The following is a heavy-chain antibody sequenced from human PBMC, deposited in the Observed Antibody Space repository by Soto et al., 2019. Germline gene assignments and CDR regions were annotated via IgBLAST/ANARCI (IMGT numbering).Heavy chain of an antibody. CDR3: AKDPHPFDY. CDR2: ISGSGGST. Sequence: LRLSCAASGFTFSSYAMSWVRQAPGKGLEWVSGISGSGGSTYYADSVKGRFTISRDNSKNTLYLQMNSLRAEDTDVYYCAKDPHPFDYWGLGTLVTVSS. J-gene: IGHJ4*01. CDR1: GFTFSSYA. V-gene: IGHV3-23*01.